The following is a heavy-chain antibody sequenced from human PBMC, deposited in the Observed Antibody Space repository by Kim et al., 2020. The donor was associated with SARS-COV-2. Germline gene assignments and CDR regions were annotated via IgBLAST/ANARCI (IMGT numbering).Heavy chain of an antibody. D-gene: IGHD3-22*01. CDR1: GGTFSSYA. J-gene: IGHJ4*02. CDR2: IIPILGIA. CDR3: ARDTYYYDSSGPALYY. Sequence: SVKVSCKASGGTFSSYAISWVRQAPGQGLEWMGRIIPILGIANYAQKFQGRVTITADKSTSTAYMELSSLRSEDTAVYYCARDTYYYDSSGPALYYWGQGTLVTVSS. V-gene: IGHV1-69*04.